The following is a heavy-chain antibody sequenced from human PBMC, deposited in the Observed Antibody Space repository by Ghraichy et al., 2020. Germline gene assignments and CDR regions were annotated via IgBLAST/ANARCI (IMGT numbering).Heavy chain of an antibody. D-gene: IGHD3-22*01. CDR2: ISENGGKT. J-gene: IGHJ4*01. Sequence: GGSLRLSWGASGFNFRNYVLSWVRQAPGKGLEWVSTISENGGKTDYSDSVEGRFTVSRDNPKNTLYLQMSSLRPEDTAVYFCARGKAMISIVVFESWGHGSLVTVSS. V-gene: IGHV3-23*01. CDR3: ARGKAMISIVVFES. CDR1: GFNFRNYV.